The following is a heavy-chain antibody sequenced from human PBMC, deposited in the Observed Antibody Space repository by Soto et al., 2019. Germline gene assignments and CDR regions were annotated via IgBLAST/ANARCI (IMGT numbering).Heavy chain of an antibody. CDR2: IRSKAYGGTT. J-gene: IGHJ6*02. CDR3: TRDGVAGTGGYYYYGMDV. Sequence: GSLRLSCTASGFTFGDYAMSWVRQAPGKGLEWVGFIRSKAYGGTTEYAASVKGRFTISRDDSKSIAYLQMNSLKTEDTAVYYCTRDGVAGTGGYYYYGMDVWGQGTTVTVSS. CDR1: GFTFGDYA. V-gene: IGHV3-49*04. D-gene: IGHD6-19*01.